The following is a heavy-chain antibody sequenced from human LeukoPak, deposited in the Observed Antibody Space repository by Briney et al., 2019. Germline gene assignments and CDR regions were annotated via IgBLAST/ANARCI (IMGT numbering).Heavy chain of an antibody. CDR1: GFTFSGYA. Sequence: GGSLRLSCAASGFTFSGYAMNWVRQAPGKGLEWVSAISGSGGNTYYADSVKGRFTISRDNSKNTLFLQMNNLRAEDTAVYYCAKDTTMKGYWGQGTLVTVSS. CDR3: AKDTTMKGY. D-gene: IGHD5-18*01. V-gene: IGHV3-23*01. J-gene: IGHJ4*02. CDR2: ISGSGGNT.